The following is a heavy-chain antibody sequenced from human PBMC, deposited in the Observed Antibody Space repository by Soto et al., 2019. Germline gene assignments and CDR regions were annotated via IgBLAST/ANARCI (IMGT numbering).Heavy chain of an antibody. Sequence: QVQLVQSGAEVKKPGASVKVSCKASGYTFTSYYMHWVRQAPGQGLEWMGIINPSGGSTSYAQKFQGRVTMTRDTSTSTVYMELSSLRSEDTAVYYCARDVRVRLVEESGYYYMDVWGKGTTVTVSS. V-gene: IGHV1-46*03. CDR3: ARDVRVRLVEESGYYYMDV. D-gene: IGHD2-2*01. J-gene: IGHJ6*03. CDR1: GYTFTSYY. CDR2: INPSGGST.